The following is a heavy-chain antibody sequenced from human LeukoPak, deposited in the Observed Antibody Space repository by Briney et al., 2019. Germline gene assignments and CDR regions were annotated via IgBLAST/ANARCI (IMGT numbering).Heavy chain of an antibody. V-gene: IGHV3-21*01. CDR3: ARDLMYTSGWTETDY. J-gene: IGHJ4*02. Sequence: GGSLRLSCAASGFTFSSYSMNWVRQAPGKGLEWVSSISSSSSYIFYADSVKGRFTISRDNAKNSLHLQMNSLRAEDTAVYYCARDLMYTSGWTETDYWGQGTLVTVSS. CDR1: GFTFSSYS. D-gene: IGHD6-19*01. CDR2: ISSSSSYI.